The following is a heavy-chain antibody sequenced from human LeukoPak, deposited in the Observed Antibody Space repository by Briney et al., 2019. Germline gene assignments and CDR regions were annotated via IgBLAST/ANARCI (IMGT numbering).Heavy chain of an antibody. D-gene: IGHD3-10*01. CDR3: ARDAELLWFGELLYHNNWFDP. V-gene: IGHV1-2*02. J-gene: IGHJ5*02. CDR1: GYTFTGYY. CDR2: INPNSGGT. Sequence: ASVKVSCKASGYTFTGYYMHWVRQAPGQGLEWMGWINPNSGGTNHAQKFQGRVTMTRDTSISTAYMELSRLRSDDTAVYYCARDAELLWFGELLYHNNWFDPWGQGTLVTVSS.